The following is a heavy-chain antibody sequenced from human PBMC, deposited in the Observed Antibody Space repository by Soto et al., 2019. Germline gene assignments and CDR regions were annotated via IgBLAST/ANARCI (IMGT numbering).Heavy chain of an antibody. CDR2: ISYDGSNK. J-gene: IGHJ4*02. V-gene: IGHV3-30*18. CDR1: GFTFSSYG. CDR3: AKEHISARSLDY. Sequence: PGGSLRLSCAASGFTFSSYGMHWVRHAPGKGLEWVAVISYDGSNKYYADSVKGRFTISRDNSKNTLYLQMNSLRAEDTAVYYCAKEHISARSLDYWGQGTLVTVSS. D-gene: IGHD2-21*01.